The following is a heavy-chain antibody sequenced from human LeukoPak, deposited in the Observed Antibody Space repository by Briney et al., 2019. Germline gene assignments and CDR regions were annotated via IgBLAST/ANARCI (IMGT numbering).Heavy chain of an antibody. D-gene: IGHD3-22*01. V-gene: IGHV4-59*11. CDR1: GDSITGHF. J-gene: IGHJ3*02. CDR3: ARDLRRGFYDSRGYYTDAFDI. Sequence: SETLSLTCIVSGDSITGHFWGWFRQPPGKGLEWIGHIYYSGNGNYNPSLKSRVTISVDTSKNQFSLKLSSVTAADTAMYYCARDLRRGFYDSRGYYTDAFDIWGQGTMVTVSS. CDR2: IYYSGNG.